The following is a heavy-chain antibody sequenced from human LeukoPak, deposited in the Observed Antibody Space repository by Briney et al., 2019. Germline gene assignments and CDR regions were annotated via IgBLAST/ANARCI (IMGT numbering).Heavy chain of an antibody. CDR3: ASIPRPDYYDSSGYHPDHFDY. Sequence: PSETLSLTCTVSGGSISSGGYYWSWIRQPPGKGLEWIGYIYHSGSTYYNPSLKSRVTISVDRSKNQFSLKLSSVTAADTAVYYCASIPRPDYYDSSGYHPDHFDYWGQGTLVTVSS. V-gene: IGHV4-30-2*01. D-gene: IGHD3-22*01. CDR1: GGSISSGGYY. CDR2: IYHSGST. J-gene: IGHJ4*02.